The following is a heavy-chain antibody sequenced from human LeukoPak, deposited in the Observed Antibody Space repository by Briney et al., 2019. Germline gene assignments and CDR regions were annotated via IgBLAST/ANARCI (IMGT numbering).Heavy chain of an antibody. V-gene: IGHV4-39*02. J-gene: IGHJ4*02. CDR3: ATGYSSSRSSSAVDY. CDR2: IYYSGST. D-gene: IGHD6-13*01. Sequence: SETLSLTCTVPGGSISSSSYCWGWIRQPPGKGLEWIGSIYYSGSTYYNPSLKSRVTISVDTSKNHISLKLSSVTAADTAVYYCATGYSSSRSSSAVDYWGQGTLVTVSS. CDR1: GGSISSSSYC.